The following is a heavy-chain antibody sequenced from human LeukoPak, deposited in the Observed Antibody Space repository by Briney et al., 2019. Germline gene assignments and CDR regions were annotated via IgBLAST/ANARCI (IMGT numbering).Heavy chain of an antibody. D-gene: IGHD2/OR15-2a*01. V-gene: IGHV5-51*01. J-gene: IGHJ4*02. CDR3: ARLPCGTTRCHSSAVHFDY. Sequence: GESLKISCEGSGYSFNTYWLGWVRQMPGKGLEWMGIIYPDDSESRYSPSFEGQVTITADTSINTAYLQWSSLQASDTAIYYCARLPCGTTRCHSSAVHFDYWGPGTLVTVSS. CDR1: GYSFNTYW. CDR2: IYPDDSES.